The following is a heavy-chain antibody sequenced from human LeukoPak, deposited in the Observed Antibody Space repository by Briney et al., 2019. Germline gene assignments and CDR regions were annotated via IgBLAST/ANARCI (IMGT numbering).Heavy chain of an antibody. D-gene: IGHD3-10*01. CDR3: AKVKAMVRGVIIDGHDY. CDR1: GFTFSSYA. CDR2: ISGSGGST. Sequence: GGSLRLSCAASGFTFSSYAMSWVRQAPGKGLEWVSAISGSGGSTYYADSVKGRFIISRDNSKNTLYLQMNSLRAEDTAVYYCAKVKAMVRGVIIDGHDYWGQGTLVTVSS. J-gene: IGHJ4*02. V-gene: IGHV3-23*01.